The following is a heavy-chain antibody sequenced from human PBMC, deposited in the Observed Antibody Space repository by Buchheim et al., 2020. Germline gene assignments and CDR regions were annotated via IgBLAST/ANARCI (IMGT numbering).Heavy chain of an antibody. CDR1: GGYVSSPNNY. CDR3: ARGWDNMVV. D-gene: IGHD1-26*01. J-gene: IGHJ6*02. V-gene: IGHV4-61*01. CDR2: TYYSGST. Sequence: QVQLQESGPGLVKPSETLSLICTVSGGYVSSPNNYWTWIRQPPGKGLEWRGYTYYSGSTNYSPSFQSRLTLSLDTSKNPSYLSLSSVTAAVTAVYVCARGWDNMVVWGQGTT.